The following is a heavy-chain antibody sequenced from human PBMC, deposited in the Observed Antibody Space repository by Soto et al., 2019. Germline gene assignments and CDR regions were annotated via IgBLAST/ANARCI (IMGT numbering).Heavy chain of an antibody. V-gene: IGHV2-5*01. CDR2: IYWNDDK. J-gene: IGHJ5*02. CDR1: GFSLRTSGVG. D-gene: IGHD6-19*01. CDR3: AKSGSSGWYGWFDP. Sequence: AGPTLVNPTQPLTLTCIFSGFSLRTSGVGVGWIRQPPGKALEWLGFIYWNDDKRYSPSLKSRLTITKETSKNQVVLTMTNMDPVDTATXYCAKSGSSGWYGWFDPWGQGTLVTVSS.